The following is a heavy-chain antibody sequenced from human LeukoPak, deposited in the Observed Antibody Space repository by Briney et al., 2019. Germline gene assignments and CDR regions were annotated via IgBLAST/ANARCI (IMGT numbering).Heavy chain of an antibody. V-gene: IGHV3-7*03. D-gene: IGHD6-6*01. J-gene: IGHJ4*02. CDR1: GFTFSSYA. CDR3: ARIGYRSSSFDY. Sequence: GGSLRLSCAASGFTFSSYAMSWVRQAPGRGLEWVANIKEDGTVKYYVDSVKGRFIISRDNAKNSQYLQINSLRAEGTAIYYCARIGYRSSSFDYWGQGTLVTVSS. CDR2: IKEDGTVK.